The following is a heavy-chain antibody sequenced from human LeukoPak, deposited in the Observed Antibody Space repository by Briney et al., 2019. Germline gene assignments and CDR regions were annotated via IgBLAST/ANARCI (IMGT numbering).Heavy chain of an antibody. CDR2: ISWNSGSI. V-gene: IGHV3-9*01. CDR3: ARSLNPRYCSSTSCYPDAFDI. J-gene: IGHJ3*02. D-gene: IGHD2-2*01. Sequence: GGSLRLSCAASGFTFDDYAMHWVRQAPGKGLEWVSGISWNSGSIGYADPVKGRFTISRDNAKNSLYLQMNSLRAEDTALYYCARSLNPRYCSSTSCYPDAFDIWGQGTMVTVSS. CDR1: GFTFDDYA.